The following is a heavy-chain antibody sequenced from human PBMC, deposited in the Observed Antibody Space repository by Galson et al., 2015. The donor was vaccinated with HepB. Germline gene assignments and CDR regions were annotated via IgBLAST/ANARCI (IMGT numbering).Heavy chain of an antibody. V-gene: IGHV3-23*01. J-gene: IGHJ4*02. D-gene: IGHD2-15*01. CDR2: ITSSGGNS. Sequence: SLRLSCAASGFSFTRYAMTWVRQAPGKGLEWVSSITSSGGNSYYTDSVKGRFTVSRDNSKNKLLLQLNSLRAEDKAMYFCAKDGIMVANNPYHFHYWGQGTLVTVSS. CDR3: AKDGIMVANNPYHFHY. CDR1: GFSFTRYA.